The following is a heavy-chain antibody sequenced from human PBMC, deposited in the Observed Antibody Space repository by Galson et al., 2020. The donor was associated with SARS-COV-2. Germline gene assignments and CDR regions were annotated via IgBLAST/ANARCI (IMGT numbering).Heavy chain of an antibody. CDR2: IDWDDDK. J-gene: IGHJ6*02. V-gene: IGHV2-70*11. D-gene: IGHD1-26*01. CDR3: GRIPVGATLGGMDG. CDR1: GFSLRTSGMC. Sequence: SGPTLVKPTQTLTLTCTFSGFSLRTSGMCVSWIRQPPGKALEWLARIDWDDDKYYSTSLKTRLTTSKDTSKNQVVLTMTNMDPVDTATYYCGRIPVGATLGGMDGWGQGTTGTGSS.